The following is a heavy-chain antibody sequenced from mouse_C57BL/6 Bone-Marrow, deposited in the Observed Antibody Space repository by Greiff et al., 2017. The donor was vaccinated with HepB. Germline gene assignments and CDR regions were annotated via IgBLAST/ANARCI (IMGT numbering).Heavy chain of an antibody. V-gene: IGHV5-12*01. Sequence: EVHLVESGGGLVQPGGSLKLSCAASGFTFSDYYMYWVRQTPEKRLEWVAYISNGGGSTYYPDTVKGRFTISRDNAKNTLYLQMSRLKSEDTAMYYCARQTPYYAMDYWGQGTSVTVSS. CDR1: GFTFSDYY. CDR3: ARQTPYYAMDY. CDR2: ISNGGGST. J-gene: IGHJ4*01.